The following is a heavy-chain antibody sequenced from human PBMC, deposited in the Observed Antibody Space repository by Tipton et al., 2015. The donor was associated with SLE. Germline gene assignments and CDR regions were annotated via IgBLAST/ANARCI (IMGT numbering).Heavy chain of an antibody. CDR3: ARGGGSSSWPTDAFDI. Sequence: SLRLSCAASGFTFSSYAMHWVRQAPGKGLEWVAVISYDGSNKYYADSVKGRFTISRDNAKNSLYLQMNSLRAEDTALYYCARGGGSSSWPTDAFDIWGQGTMVTVSS. D-gene: IGHD6-13*01. CDR1: GFTFSSYA. J-gene: IGHJ3*02. CDR2: ISYDGSNK. V-gene: IGHV3-30*04.